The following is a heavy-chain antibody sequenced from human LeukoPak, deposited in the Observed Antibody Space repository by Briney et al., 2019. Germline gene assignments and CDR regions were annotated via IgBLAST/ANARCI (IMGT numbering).Heavy chain of an antibody. J-gene: IGHJ3*02. Sequence: GRSLRLSCAASGFTFSSYAMHWVRQAPGKGLEWVAVISYDGSNKYYADSVKGRFTISRDNSKNTLYLQMNSLRAEDTAVYYCAREYCSSTSCHRGAFDIWGQGTMVTVSS. CDR1: GFTFSSYA. D-gene: IGHD2-2*01. CDR2: ISYDGSNK. V-gene: IGHV3-30-3*01. CDR3: AREYCSSTSCHRGAFDI.